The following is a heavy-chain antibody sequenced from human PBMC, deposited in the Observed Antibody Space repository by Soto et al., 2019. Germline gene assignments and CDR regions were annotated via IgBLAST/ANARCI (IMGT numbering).Heavy chain of an antibody. CDR3: GSTYYIPSLKSRVTIPVDTSKHQFSLKLSSVTAADTAVYYCARHWGPDYDYIWGSYRDIYYFDD. Sequence: SETLSLTCNVSGGPINSPDYYWTWIRQSPGKGLEWIGYLYFNGGTQYNPSLRTPISMSLDTSKKHFSLKMRSVTGADTAVYYSGSTYYIPSLKSRVTIPVDTSKHQFSLKLSSVTAADTAVYYCARHWGPDYDYIWGSYRDIYYFDDWGQGALVTVSS. CDR1: GGPINSPDYY. D-gene: IGHD3-10*01. V-gene: IGHV4-30-4*01. CDR2: LYFNGGT. J-gene: IGHJ4*02.